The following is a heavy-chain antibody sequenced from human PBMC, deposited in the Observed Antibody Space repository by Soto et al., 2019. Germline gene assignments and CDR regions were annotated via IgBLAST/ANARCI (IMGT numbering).Heavy chain of an antibody. CDR2: IYHSGST. CDR1: GGSISSYS. V-gene: IGHV4-30-2*01. J-gene: IGHJ6*02. Sequence: SETLSLTCTVSGGSISSYSWSWIRQPPGKGLEWIGYIYHSGSTYYNPSLKSRVTISVDRSKNQFSLKLSSVTAADTAVYYCARDLDYYGMDVWGQGTTVTVSS. CDR3: ARDLDYYGMDV.